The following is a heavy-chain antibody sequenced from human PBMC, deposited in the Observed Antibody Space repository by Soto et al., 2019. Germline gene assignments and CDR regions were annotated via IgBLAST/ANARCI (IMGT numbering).Heavy chain of an antibody. Sequence: GGSLRLSCAASGFTFSSYGMHWVRQAPGKGLEWVAVIWYDGSNKYYADSVKGRFTISRDNSKNTLYLQMNSLRAEDTAVYYCARDRGSYYYGMDVWGQGTTVTVSS. V-gene: IGHV3-33*01. D-gene: IGHD3-10*01. CDR1: GFTFSSYG. J-gene: IGHJ6*02. CDR2: IWYDGSNK. CDR3: ARDRGSYYYGMDV.